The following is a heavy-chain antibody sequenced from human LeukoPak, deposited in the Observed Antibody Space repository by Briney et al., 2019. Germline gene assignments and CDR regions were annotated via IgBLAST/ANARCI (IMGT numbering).Heavy chain of an antibody. CDR1: GYTFTSYG. V-gene: IGHV1-18*01. D-gene: IGHD6-13*01. CDR2: ISAYNGNT. Sequence: ASVTVSCKASGYTFTSYGISWVRQAPGQGLEWMGWISAYNGNTNYAQKLQGRVTMTTDTSTSTAYMELRSLRSDDTAVYYCARDGSLSSSWPFDYWGQGTLVTVSS. J-gene: IGHJ4*02. CDR3: ARDGSLSSSWPFDY.